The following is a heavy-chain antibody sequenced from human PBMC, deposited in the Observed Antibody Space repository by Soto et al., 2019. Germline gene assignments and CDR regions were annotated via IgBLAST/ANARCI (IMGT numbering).Heavy chain of an antibody. CDR3: ARAREDYDTSGYYYYFDY. Sequence: EASVKVSCKPSGYTFTNYGITWVRQAPGQGLEWMGWISSYYGNTNYAQKLQGRVTMTTDTSTSTAYMELRSLRSDDTAVYYCARAREDYDTSGYYYYFDYWGQGTLVTVSS. CDR2: ISSYYGNT. CDR1: GYTFTNYG. D-gene: IGHD3-22*01. V-gene: IGHV1-18*01. J-gene: IGHJ4*02.